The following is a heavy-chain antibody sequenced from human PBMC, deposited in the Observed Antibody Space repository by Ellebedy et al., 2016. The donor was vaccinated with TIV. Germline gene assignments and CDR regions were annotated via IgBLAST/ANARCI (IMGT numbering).Heavy chain of an antibody. Sequence: MPGGSLRLSCAVYGGSFSGYYWSWIRQPPGKGLEWIGEINHSGSTNYNPSLKSRVTISVDTSKNQFSLKLSSVTAADTAVYYCARGYYGSVRYFDLWGRGTLVTVSS. D-gene: IGHD3-10*01. V-gene: IGHV4-34*01. CDR3: ARGYYGSVRYFDL. CDR1: GGSFSGYY. CDR2: INHSGST. J-gene: IGHJ2*01.